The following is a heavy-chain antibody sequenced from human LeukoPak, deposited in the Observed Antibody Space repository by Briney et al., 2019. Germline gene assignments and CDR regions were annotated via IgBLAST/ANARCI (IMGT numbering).Heavy chain of an antibody. V-gene: IGHV4-4*07. D-gene: IGHD6-19*01. CDR3: ARSAVAGTLPDY. CDR2: IYTSGST. Sequence: SETLSLTCTVSGGSISSYYWSWIRQPAGKGLEWIGRIYTSGSTNYNPSLKSRVTMSVDTSKNQFSPKLSSVTAADTAVYYCARSAVAGTLPDYWGQGTLVTVSS. CDR1: GGSISSYY. J-gene: IGHJ4*02.